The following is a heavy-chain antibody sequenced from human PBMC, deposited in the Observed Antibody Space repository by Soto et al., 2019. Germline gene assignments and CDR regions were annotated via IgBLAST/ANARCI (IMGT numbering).Heavy chain of an antibody. CDR2: IIPIFGTA. Sequence: QVQLVQSGAEVKKPGSSVKVSCKASGGTFSSYAISWVRQAPGQGLEWMGGIIPIFGTANYAQKFQGRVTITADESTSTAYMELSSLRSEDTAVYYCARGKKYDDFWSGYPPDYYYYGMDVWGQGTPVTVSS. D-gene: IGHD3-3*01. CDR3: ARGKKYDDFWSGYPPDYYYYGMDV. J-gene: IGHJ6*02. V-gene: IGHV1-69*01. CDR1: GGTFSSYA.